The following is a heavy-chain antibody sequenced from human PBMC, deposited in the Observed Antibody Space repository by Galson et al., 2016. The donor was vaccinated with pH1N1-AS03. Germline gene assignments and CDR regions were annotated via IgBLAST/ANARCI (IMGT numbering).Heavy chain of an antibody. Sequence: SVKVSCKASGYIFTGFYVHWVRQAPGQGLEWMGWINPNNGVTNYAQKFQAWFTMTGDTSISTAYMELYGLKADDTAVYYCASHPRGPCSCAPCATTYYFSMYDWGQGTTVIVSS. D-gene: IGHD1-26*01. CDR2: INPNNGVT. J-gene: IGHJ6*02. CDR1: GYIFTGFY. CDR3: ASHPRGPCSCAPCATTYYFSMYD. V-gene: IGHV1-2*04.